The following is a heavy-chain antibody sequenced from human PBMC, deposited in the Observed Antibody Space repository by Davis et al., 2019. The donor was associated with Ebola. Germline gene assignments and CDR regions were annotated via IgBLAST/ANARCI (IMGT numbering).Heavy chain of an antibody. CDR1: GFTFSSYW. CDR3: ARDLGSYYFDC. D-gene: IGHD1-26*01. Sequence: PAGSLRLSCAASGFTFSSYWMSWVRQAPGKGLEWVANIKQDGSEKYYVDSVKGRFTISRDNAKNSLYLQMNSLRAEDTAVYYCARDLGSYYFDCWGQGTLVTVSS. V-gene: IGHV3-7*01. CDR2: IKQDGSEK. J-gene: IGHJ4*02.